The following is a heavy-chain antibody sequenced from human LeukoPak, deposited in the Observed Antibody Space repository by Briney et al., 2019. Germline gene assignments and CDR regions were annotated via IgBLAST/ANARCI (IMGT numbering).Heavy chain of an antibody. D-gene: IGHD2-2*01. CDR3: ARAVEYQLLVGYYHYMDV. Sequence: GGSLRLSCAASGFTFRSYWMSWVRQAAGKGLEWVANIKEDGSEKYHVDSVKGRFTISRDNAKNSLYLQMNSLRVEDTAVYYCARAVEYQLLVGYYHYMDVWGKGTTVTVSS. CDR1: GFTFRSYW. CDR2: IKEDGSEK. V-gene: IGHV3-7*01. J-gene: IGHJ6*03.